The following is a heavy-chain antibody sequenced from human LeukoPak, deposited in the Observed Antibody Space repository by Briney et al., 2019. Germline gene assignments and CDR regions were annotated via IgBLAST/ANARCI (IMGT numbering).Heavy chain of an antibody. CDR3: ARGGPRGNTAMVLTY. Sequence: ASVKVSCKASGYIFTSYYMHWVRQAPGQGLEWMGIINPSDGSTIYTQEFQCRVTMTRDTSTSTVYMELSSLRSEDTALYYCARGGPRGNTAMVLTYWGQGTLVTVSS. V-gene: IGHV1-46*01. CDR1: GYIFTSYY. J-gene: IGHJ4*02. D-gene: IGHD5-18*01. CDR2: INPSDGST.